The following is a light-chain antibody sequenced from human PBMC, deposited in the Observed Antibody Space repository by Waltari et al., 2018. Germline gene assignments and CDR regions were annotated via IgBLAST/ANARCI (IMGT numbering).Light chain of an antibody. CDR2: EVS. V-gene: IGLV2-8*01. Sequence: QSALTQPPSASGSPGQSVTISCTGTSGDVGGYKYVSWYQQHPGKAPKRMIYEVSKRASWVPARFSGPKSGSTASLTVSGLQAEDEADYCCSSYAGSDNLVVGGGTKLTVL. CDR3: SSYAGSDNLV. CDR1: SGDVGGYKY. J-gene: IGLJ3*02.